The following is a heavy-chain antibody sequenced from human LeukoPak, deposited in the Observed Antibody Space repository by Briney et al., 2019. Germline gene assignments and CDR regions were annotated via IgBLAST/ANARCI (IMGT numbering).Heavy chain of an antibody. CDR3: ARDLSIAVAGIDY. V-gene: IGHV3-64*01. D-gene: IGHD6-19*01. Sequence: GGSLRLSCAASGFTFSSYAMHWVRQAPGKGLEYVSAISSNGGSTYYANSVKGRFTISRDNSKNTLYLQMGSLRAEDMAVYYCARDLSIAVAGIDYWGQGTLVTVSS. CDR2: ISSNGGST. CDR1: GFTFSSYA. J-gene: IGHJ4*02.